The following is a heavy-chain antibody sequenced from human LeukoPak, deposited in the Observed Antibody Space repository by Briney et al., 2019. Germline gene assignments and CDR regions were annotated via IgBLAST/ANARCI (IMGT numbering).Heavy chain of an antibody. CDR2: IIPILGIA. J-gene: IGHJ4*02. V-gene: IGHV1-69*04. D-gene: IGHD3-22*01. CDR1: GGTFSSYA. CDR3: ARDRYYYDSSGLPPDY. Sequence: GASVKVSCKASGGTFSSYAISWVRQAPGQGLGWMGRIIPILGIANYAQKFQGRVTITADKSTSTAYMELSSLRSEDTAVYYCARDRYYYDSSGLPPDYWGQGTLVTVSS.